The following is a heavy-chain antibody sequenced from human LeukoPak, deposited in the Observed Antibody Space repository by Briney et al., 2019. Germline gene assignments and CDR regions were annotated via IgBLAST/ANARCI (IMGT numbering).Heavy chain of an antibody. Sequence: ASVKVSCKASGGTFSSYAISWVRQAPGQGLEWMGRIIPILGIANYAQKFQGRVTITADKSTSTAYMELSSLRSEDTAVYYCAREHLNKLERRDFDYWGQGTLVTVSS. CDR3: AREHLNKLERRDFDY. CDR1: GGTFSSYA. D-gene: IGHD1-1*01. J-gene: IGHJ4*02. V-gene: IGHV1-69*04. CDR2: IIPILGIA.